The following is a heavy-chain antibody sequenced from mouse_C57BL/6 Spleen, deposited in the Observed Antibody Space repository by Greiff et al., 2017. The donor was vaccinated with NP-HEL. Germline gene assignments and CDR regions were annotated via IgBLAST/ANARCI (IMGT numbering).Heavy chain of an antibody. V-gene: IGHV5-9-1*02. CDR1: GFTFSSYA. D-gene: IGHD1-1*01. CDR3: TRDHGGSSHWYFDV. Sequence: EVMLVESGEGLVKPGGSLKLSCAASGFTFSSYAMSWVRQTPEKRLEWVAYISSGGDYIYYADTVKGRFTISRDNARNTLYLQMSSLKSEDTAMYYCTRDHGGSSHWYFDVWGTGTTVTVSS. CDR2: ISSGGDYI. J-gene: IGHJ1*03.